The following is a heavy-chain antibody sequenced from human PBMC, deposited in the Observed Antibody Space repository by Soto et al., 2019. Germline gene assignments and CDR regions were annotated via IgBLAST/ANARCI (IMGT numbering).Heavy chain of an antibody. J-gene: IGHJ4*02. CDR3: AREASVLIPAAQPSRFDS. CDR2: ISPYSGCT. V-gene: IGHV1-18*01. D-gene: IGHD2-2*01. Sequence: ASVKVSCKGFGYSFMKYGINWVRQAPGQGLEWVGWISPYSGCTHSAQKFHGRLTLTTDTAASTAYMELRILRSADTALYYCAREASVLIPAAQPSRFDSWGQGTLVTSPQ. CDR1: GYSFMKYG.